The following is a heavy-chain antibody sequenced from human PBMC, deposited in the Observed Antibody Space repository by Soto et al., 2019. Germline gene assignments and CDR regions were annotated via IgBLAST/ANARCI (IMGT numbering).Heavy chain of an antibody. CDR2: ISSSSSTI. D-gene: IGHD3-10*01. CDR3: AREGSYYGSGSYLDY. V-gene: IGHV3-48*02. J-gene: IGHJ4*02. Sequence: GGSLRLSCASSGFTFSSYSMNLVRQAPGKGLEWVSYISSSSSTIYYADSVKGRFTISRDNAKNSLYLQMNSLRDEDTAVYYCAREGSYYGSGSYLDYWGQGTLVTVSS. CDR1: GFTFSSYS.